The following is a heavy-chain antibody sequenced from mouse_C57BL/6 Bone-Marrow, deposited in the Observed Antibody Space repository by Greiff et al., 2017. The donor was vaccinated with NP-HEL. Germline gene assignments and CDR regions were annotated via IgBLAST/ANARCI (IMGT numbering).Heavy chain of an antibody. CDR1: GYSFTDYN. V-gene: IGHV1-39*01. J-gene: IGHJ3*01. D-gene: IGHD1-1*01. CDR2: INPNYGTT. CDR3: ARVRMGLLAWFAD. Sequence: VQLQQSGPELVKPGASVKISCKASGYSFTDYNMNWVKQSNGKSLEWIGVINPNYGTTSYNQKFKGKATLTVDQSSSTTYMQLNSLTSEDSAVDDCARVRMGLLAWFADWGQGTLVTVSA.